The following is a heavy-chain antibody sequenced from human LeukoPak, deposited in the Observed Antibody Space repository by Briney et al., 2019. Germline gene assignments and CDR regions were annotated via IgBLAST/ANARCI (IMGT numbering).Heavy chain of an antibody. CDR3: AREPTQAPHAFDI. Sequence: ASVKVSCKASGYTFTSYDINWVRQATGQGLEWMGWMNPNSGNTGYAQKFQGRVTMTRDTSISTAYMELSRLRSDDTAVYYCAREPTQAPHAFDIWGQGTMVTVSS. CDR2: MNPNSGNT. J-gene: IGHJ3*02. V-gene: IGHV1-8*01. CDR1: GYTFTSYD.